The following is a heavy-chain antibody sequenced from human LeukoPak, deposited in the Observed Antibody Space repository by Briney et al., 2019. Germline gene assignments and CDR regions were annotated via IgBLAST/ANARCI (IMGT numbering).Heavy chain of an antibody. J-gene: IGHJ6*03. CDR1: GYTLTELS. D-gene: IGHD2-15*01. CDR3: ARKSVAATPRDIVYQYSYMDV. CDR2: FDPEDGET. V-gene: IGHV1-24*01. Sequence: GASVKVSCKVSGYTLTELSMHWVRQAPGKGLEWMGGFDPEDGETIYAQKFQGRVTMTEDTSTDTAYMELSSLRSEDTAVYYCARKSVAATPRDIVYQYSYMDVWGKGTTVTVSS.